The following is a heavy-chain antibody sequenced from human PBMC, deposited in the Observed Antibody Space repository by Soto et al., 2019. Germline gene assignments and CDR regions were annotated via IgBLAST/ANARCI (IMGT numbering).Heavy chain of an antibody. J-gene: IGHJ4*02. D-gene: IGHD1-26*01. CDR3: ARHDGHPGSLIGY. CDR1: GGSISSSSYY. V-gene: IGHV4-39*01. Sequence: QLQLQESGPGLVKPSETLSLTCTVSGGSISSSSYYWGWIRQPPGKGLEWIGSIYYSGSTYYNPSLKSRVTLSLYTPKYQFSLKLSSVTAADTAVYYCARHDGHPGSLIGYWGQGTLATVSS. CDR2: IYYSGST.